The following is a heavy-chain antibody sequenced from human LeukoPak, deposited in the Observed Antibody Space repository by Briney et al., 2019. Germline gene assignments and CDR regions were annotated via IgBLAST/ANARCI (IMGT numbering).Heavy chain of an antibody. CDR3: ARDPRTVVHSEYFQH. J-gene: IGHJ1*01. D-gene: IGHD1-1*01. V-gene: IGHV3-33*01. CDR1: GFTFSSYG. CDR2: IWYDGSNK. Sequence: GGSLRLSCAASGFTFSSYGMHWVRQAPGKGLEWVAVIWYDGSNKYYADSVKGRFTISRDNSKNTLYLQMNSLRAEDTAVYYCARDPRTVVHSEYFQHWGQGTLVTVSS.